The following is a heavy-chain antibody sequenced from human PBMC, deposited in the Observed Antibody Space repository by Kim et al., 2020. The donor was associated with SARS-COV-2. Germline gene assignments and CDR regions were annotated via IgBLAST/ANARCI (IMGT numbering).Heavy chain of an antibody. CDR2: ISSSSSYI. CDR3: ARVGAAAGSDKVTPRS. J-gene: IGHJ4*02. Sequence: GGSLRLSCAASGFTFSSYSMNWVRQAPGKGLEWVSSISSSSSYIYYADSVKGRFTISRDNAKNSLYLQMNSLRAEDTAVYYCARVGAAAGSDKVTPRSWGQGTLVTVSS. D-gene: IGHD6-13*01. V-gene: IGHV3-21*01. CDR1: GFTFSSYS.